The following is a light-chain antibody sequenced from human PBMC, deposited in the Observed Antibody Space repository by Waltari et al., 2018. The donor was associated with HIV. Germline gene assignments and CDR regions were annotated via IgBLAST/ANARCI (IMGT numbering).Light chain of an antibody. Sequence: QSVLTQPPSASGTPGQRVTISCSGSSSNIGRNYGYWYQQPPGTAPKLLIYRNNQRPSGVPDRFSGSKSGTSASLASSGLRSEDEADYYCAAWDDSLSGYVFGTGTKVTVL. CDR1: SSNIGRNY. CDR3: AAWDDSLSGYV. J-gene: IGLJ1*01. V-gene: IGLV1-47*01. CDR2: RNN.